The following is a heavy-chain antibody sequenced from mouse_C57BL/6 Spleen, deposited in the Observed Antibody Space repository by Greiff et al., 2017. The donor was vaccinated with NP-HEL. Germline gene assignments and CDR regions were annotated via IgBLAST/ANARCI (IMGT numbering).Heavy chain of an antibody. CDR2: IHPSDSDT. Sequence: QVQLQQPGAELVKPGASVKVSCKASGYTFTSYWMHWVKQRPGQGLEWIGRIHPSDSDTNYNQKFKGKATLTVDKSFSTAYMQLSSLTSEDSAVYYCAMGYDYDRGYFDYWGQGTTLTVSS. D-gene: IGHD2-4*01. CDR1: GYTFTSYW. CDR3: AMGYDYDRGYFDY. V-gene: IGHV1-74*01. J-gene: IGHJ2*01.